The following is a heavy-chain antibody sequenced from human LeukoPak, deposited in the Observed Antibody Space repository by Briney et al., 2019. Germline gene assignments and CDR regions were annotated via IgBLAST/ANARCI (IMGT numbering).Heavy chain of an antibody. Sequence: SETLSLTCAVYGGSFSGYYWSWIRQPPGKGLEWIGEIKHSGSTNYNPSLKSRVTISVDTSKNQFSLKLSSVTAADTAVYYCARDPWQWLVLGAFDIWGQGTMVTVSS. D-gene: IGHD6-19*01. CDR3: ARDPWQWLVLGAFDI. CDR1: GGSFSGYY. J-gene: IGHJ3*02. CDR2: IKHSGST. V-gene: IGHV4-34*01.